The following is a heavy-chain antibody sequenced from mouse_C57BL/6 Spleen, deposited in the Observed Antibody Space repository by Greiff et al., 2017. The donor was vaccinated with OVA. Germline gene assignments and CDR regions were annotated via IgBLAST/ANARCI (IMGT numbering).Heavy chain of an antibody. CDR1: GYTFTDYN. Sequence: DVKLQESGPELVKPGASVKIPCKASGYTFTDYNMDWVKQSHGKSLEWIGDINPNNGGTIYNQKFKGKATLTVDKSSSTAYMELRSLTSEDTAVYYCARYGNYEAWFAYWGQGTLVTVSA. J-gene: IGHJ3*01. CDR3: ARYGNYEAWFAY. D-gene: IGHD2-1*01. CDR2: INPNNGGT. V-gene: IGHV1-18*01.